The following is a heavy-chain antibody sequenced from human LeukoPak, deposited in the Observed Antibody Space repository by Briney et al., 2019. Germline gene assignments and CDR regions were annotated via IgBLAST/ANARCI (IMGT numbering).Heavy chain of an antibody. CDR3: ARASTTVTPYYCYGMDV. J-gene: IGHJ6*04. CDR2: ISSSSSYT. Sequence: GGSLRLPCAASGFTFSDYYMSWIRKAPGPGLDLVSYISSSSSYTNYADSVKGRFTISRDNAKNSLYLQMNSLRAEDTAVYYCARASTTVTPYYCYGMDVWGKGTTVTVSS. V-gene: IGHV3-11*06. D-gene: IGHD4-17*01. CDR1: GFTFSDYY.